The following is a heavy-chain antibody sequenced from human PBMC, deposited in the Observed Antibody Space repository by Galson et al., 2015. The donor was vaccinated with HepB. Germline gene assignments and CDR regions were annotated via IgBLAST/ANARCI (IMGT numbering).Heavy chain of an antibody. CDR3: ARLWFGELRPHYYYYYGMDV. CDR2: TYYRSKWYN. Sequence: CAISGDSVSSNSAAWNWIRQSPSRGLEWLGRTYYRSKWYNDYAVSVKSRITINPDTSKNQFSLQLNSVTPEDTAVYYCARLWFGELRPHYYYYYGMDVWGQGTTVTVSS. J-gene: IGHJ6*02. V-gene: IGHV6-1*01. D-gene: IGHD3-10*01. CDR1: GDSVSSNSAA.